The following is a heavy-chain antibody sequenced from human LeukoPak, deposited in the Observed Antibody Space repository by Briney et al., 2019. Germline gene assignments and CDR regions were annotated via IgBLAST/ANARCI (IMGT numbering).Heavy chain of an antibody. D-gene: IGHD7-27*01. J-gene: IGHJ6*03. CDR3: ARRQWGSDYYYYYMDV. V-gene: IGHV4-39*01. Sequence: SETLSLTCTVSGGSISSSSYYWGWIRQPPGKGLEWIGSIYYSGSTYYNPSLKSRVTISVDTSKNQFSLKLSSVTAADTAVYYCARRQWGSDYYYYYMDVWGKGTTVTVSS. CDR2: IYYSGST. CDR1: GGSISSSSYY.